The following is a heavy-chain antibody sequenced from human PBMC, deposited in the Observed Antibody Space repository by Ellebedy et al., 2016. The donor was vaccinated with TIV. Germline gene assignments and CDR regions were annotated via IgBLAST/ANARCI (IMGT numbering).Heavy chain of an antibody. J-gene: IGHJ4*02. CDR3: AVVDFC. CDR1: GFSFSAYA. Sequence: PGGSLRLSCAASGFSFSAYAMRWVLQAPARELEWVSTLSPDGGNTYYAESVRGRVTISRDTYKNTVNLQMKSLRVEDTAIYYCAVVDFCWGQGTLVTVSS. D-gene: IGHD2-15*01. CDR2: LSPDGGNT. V-gene: IGHV3-23*01.